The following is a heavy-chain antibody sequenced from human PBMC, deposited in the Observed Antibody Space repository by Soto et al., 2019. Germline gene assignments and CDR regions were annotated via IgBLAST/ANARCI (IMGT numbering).Heavy chain of an antibody. J-gene: IGHJ5*01. CDR2: ISAYNGNT. V-gene: IGHV1-18*01. D-gene: IGHD6-6*01. CDR1: GYTITGYG. Sequence: ASVKVSCKASGYTITGYGIGCVSTATGQGLEMMGWISAYNGNTNYAQKLQGRVTMTTDTSTSTAYMELRSLRSDDTAVYYCARDLVQLGDGLIPTLNLFDSWGQGTLVTVSS. CDR3: ARDLVQLGDGLIPTLNLFDS.